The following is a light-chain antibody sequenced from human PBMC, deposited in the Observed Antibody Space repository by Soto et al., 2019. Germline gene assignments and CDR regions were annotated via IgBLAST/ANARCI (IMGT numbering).Light chain of an antibody. V-gene: IGLV3-1*01. CDR3: QAWDSGTYV. CDR1: KLGDKF. J-gene: IGLJ1*01. CDR2: QDH. Sequence: SYELTQPPSVSVSPGQTASITCSGPKLGDKFASWYQQRPGQSPVLVISQDHKRPSGIPERFSGSNSGNTATLTISGTQAVDEADYYCQAWDSGTYVFGPGTKVTVL.